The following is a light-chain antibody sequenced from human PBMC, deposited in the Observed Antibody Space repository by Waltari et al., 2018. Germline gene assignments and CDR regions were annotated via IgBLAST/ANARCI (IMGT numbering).Light chain of an antibody. V-gene: IGLV2-8*01. CDR2: EVS. J-gene: IGLJ1*01. Sequence: QSALTQPPSASGSPGPSVTISCTGTSSDVGGYNYVSWYQQHPGKAPKLMIYEVSNRPSGVPDRFSGSKSGNTASLTVSGLQAEDEADYYCKSYTGSNNFKYVFGTGTKVTVL. CDR3: KSYTGSNNFKYV. CDR1: SSDVGGYNY.